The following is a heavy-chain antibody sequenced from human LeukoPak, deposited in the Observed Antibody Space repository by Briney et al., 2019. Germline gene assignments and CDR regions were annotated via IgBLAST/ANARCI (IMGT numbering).Heavy chain of an antibody. CDR3: GRMGSDY. V-gene: IGHV4-38-2*01. CDR1: GDAISSGNY. D-gene: IGHD3-16*01. J-gene: IGHJ4*02. CDR2: IHHSGYT. Sequence: PSETLSLTCVVSGDAISSGNYWGWIRQPPEKGLEWIGNIHHSGYTNYNPSLKSRVTISVDTSKNQFSLKMKSVTAADTAVYYCGRMGSDYWGQGTLVTVSS.